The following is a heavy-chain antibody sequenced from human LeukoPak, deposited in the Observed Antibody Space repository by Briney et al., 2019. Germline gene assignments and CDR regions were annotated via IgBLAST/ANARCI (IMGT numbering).Heavy chain of an antibody. CDR1: GGSISSSSYY. CDR2: IYYSGST. Sequence: SETLSLTCTVSGGSISSSSYYWGWIRQPPGKGLEWIGSIYYSGSTYYNPSLKSRVTISVDTSKNQFSLKLSSVTAADTAVYYCAKVGRGGHDFWSGYTNPIDYWGQGTLVTVSS. D-gene: IGHD3-3*01. V-gene: IGHV4-39*01. J-gene: IGHJ4*02. CDR3: AKVGRGGHDFWSGYTNPIDY.